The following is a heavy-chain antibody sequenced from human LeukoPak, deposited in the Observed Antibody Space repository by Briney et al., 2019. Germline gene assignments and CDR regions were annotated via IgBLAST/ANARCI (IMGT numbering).Heavy chain of an antibody. CDR2: ISYSGST. J-gene: IGHJ5*02. CDR3: ARDLTGYSSGWYWFDP. Sequence: SETLSLTCTVSGGSISNYYWSWIRQPPGKGLEWIGYISYSGSTKYNPSLESRVTISVDTSKNQFSLTLSSVTAADTAVYYCARDLTGYSSGWYWFDPWGQGTLVTVS. D-gene: IGHD6-19*01. CDR1: GGSISNYY. V-gene: IGHV4-59*01.